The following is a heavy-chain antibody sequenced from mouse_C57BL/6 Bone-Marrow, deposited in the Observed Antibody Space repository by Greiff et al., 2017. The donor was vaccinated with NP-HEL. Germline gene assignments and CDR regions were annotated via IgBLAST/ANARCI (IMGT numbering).Heavy chain of an antibody. D-gene: IGHD3-2*02. CDR1: GFTFSSYA. CDR3: ARDRGSSGPPFAY. V-gene: IGHV5-4*01. CDR2: ISDGGSYT. Sequence: EVKLVESGGGLVKPGGSLKLSCAASGFTFSSYAMSWVRQTPEKRLEWVATISDGGSYTYYPDNVKGRFPISRDNAKNNLYLQMSHLKSEGTAMYYGARDRGSSGPPFAYWGQGTLVTVSA. J-gene: IGHJ3*01.